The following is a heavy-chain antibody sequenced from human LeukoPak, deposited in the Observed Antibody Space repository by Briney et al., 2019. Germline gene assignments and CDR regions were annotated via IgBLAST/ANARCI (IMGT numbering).Heavy chain of an antibody. V-gene: IGHV1-2*02. J-gene: IGHJ4*02. CDR3: ARDSITLLRGFDF. Sequence: ASVKVSCKASGYTFTGYYMHWVRQAPGQGLEWMGWINPNSGDTKYAQKFQGRVTMTRDTSISSVHMELSRLRSDDTAVYYCARDSITLLRGFDFWGQGTLVTVSS. D-gene: IGHD3-10*01. CDR1: GYTFTGYY. CDR2: INPNSGDT.